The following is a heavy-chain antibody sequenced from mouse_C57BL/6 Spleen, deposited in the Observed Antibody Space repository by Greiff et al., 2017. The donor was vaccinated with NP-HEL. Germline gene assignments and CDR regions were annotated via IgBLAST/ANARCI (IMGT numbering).Heavy chain of an antibody. CDR1: GYTFTSYW. Sequence: QVQLQQSGAELVKPGASVKMSCKASGYTFTSYWITWVKQRPGQGLEWIGDIYPGSGSTNYNEKFKSKATLTVDTASSTAYMQLSSLTSEDSAVYYCARWGYDYDGYYFDYWGQGTTLTVSS. CDR3: ARWGYDYDGYYFDY. CDR2: IYPGSGST. V-gene: IGHV1-55*01. D-gene: IGHD2-4*01. J-gene: IGHJ2*01.